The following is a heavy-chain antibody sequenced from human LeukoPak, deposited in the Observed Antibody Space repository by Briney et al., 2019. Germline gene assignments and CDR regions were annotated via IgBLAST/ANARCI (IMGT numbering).Heavy chain of an antibody. CDR2: IYYSGST. V-gene: IGHV4-59*01. Sequence: SETLSLTCTVSGGSISSYYWSWIRQPPGKGPEWIGYIYYSGSTNYNPSLKSRVTISVDTSKNQFSLKLSSVTAADTAVYYCARDKGWLQFDYWGQGTLVTVSS. CDR3: ARDKGWLQFDY. CDR1: GGSISSYY. D-gene: IGHD5-24*01. J-gene: IGHJ4*02.